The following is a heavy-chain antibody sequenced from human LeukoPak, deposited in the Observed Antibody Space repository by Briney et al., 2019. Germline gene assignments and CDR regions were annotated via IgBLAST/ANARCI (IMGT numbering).Heavy chain of an antibody. Sequence: SETLSLTCAVSGGSISSDGYSWSWIRQPPGKGLEWIGYIYHSGSTYYNLSLKSRVTISVDRSKNEFYVKLRSVTAADTAVYYCARALDDYTYFDHWGQGTLVTVSS. CDR2: IYHSGST. V-gene: IGHV4-30-2*01. CDR3: ARALDDYTYFDH. CDR1: GGSISSDGYS. D-gene: IGHD4-11*01. J-gene: IGHJ4*02.